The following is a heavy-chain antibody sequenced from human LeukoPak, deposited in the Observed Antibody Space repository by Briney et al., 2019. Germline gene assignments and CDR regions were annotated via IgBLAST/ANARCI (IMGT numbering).Heavy chain of an antibody. D-gene: IGHD6-19*01. Sequence: ASVKVSCKASGYTFTSYYMHWVRQATGQGLEWMGWMNPNSGNTGYAQKFQGRVTMTRNTSISTAYMELSSLRSEDTAVYYCARWGTSSGWYGGIDYWGQGTLVTVSS. J-gene: IGHJ4*02. CDR3: ARWGTSSGWYGGIDY. V-gene: IGHV1-8*02. CDR2: MNPNSGNT. CDR1: GYTFTSYY.